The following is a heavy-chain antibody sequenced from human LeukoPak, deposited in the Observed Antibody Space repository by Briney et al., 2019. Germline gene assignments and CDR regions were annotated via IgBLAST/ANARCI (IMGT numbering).Heavy chain of an antibody. V-gene: IGHV1-69*01. Sequence: GASVKVSCKASGGTFSSYAISWVRRAPGQGLEWMGGIIPIFGTANYAQKFQGRVTITADESTSTAYMELSSLRSEDTAVYYCARRDSSSPRETYYYYYGMDVWGQGTTVTVSS. CDR2: IIPIFGTA. J-gene: IGHJ6*02. CDR3: ARRDSSSPRETYYYYYGMDV. CDR1: GGTFSSYA. D-gene: IGHD6-13*01.